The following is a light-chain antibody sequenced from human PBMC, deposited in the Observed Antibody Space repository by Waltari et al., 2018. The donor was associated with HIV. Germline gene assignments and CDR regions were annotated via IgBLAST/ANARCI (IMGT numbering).Light chain of an antibody. V-gene: IGLV3-25*03. CDR3: QSGDSSGTYWV. J-gene: IGLJ3*02. CDR1: ALPNQL. CDR2: KDT. Sequence: SYALTQQPSVSLSPGQTAQTNCSGNALPNQLPSCYQQKQGQAPTLGIYKDTERPSGIPERFSGSSSGTIVTLTISGVQAEDEADYYCQSGDSSGTYWVFGGGTKLTV.